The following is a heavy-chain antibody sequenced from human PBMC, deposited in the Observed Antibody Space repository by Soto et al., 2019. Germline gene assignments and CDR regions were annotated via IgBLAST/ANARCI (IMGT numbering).Heavy chain of an antibody. CDR2: ISYDGSNK. CDR3: ARDLMTTVTRFDY. J-gene: IGHJ4*02. D-gene: IGHD4-17*01. V-gene: IGHV3-30-3*01. Sequence: QVQLVESGGGVVQPGRSLRLSCAASGFTFSSYAMHWVRQAPGKGLEWVAVISYDGSNKYYADSVKGRFTISRDNSKNTLYLQMNSLRAEDTAVYYCARDLMTTVTRFDYWGQGTLVTVSS. CDR1: GFTFSSYA.